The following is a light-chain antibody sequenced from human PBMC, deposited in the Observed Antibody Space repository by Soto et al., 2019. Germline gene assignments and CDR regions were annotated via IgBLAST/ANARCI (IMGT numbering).Light chain of an antibody. CDR2: AAS. Sequence: DIQLTQSPSFLSASVRDRVTITCQASQGISSYLAWYQQKPGKAPKLLMYAASTLQSGVPSRFSGSGSGTEFTLTISSLQPEDFATYYCLQLNSYPRTFGQGTKVEIK. CDR1: QGISSY. V-gene: IGKV1-9*01. CDR3: LQLNSYPRT. J-gene: IGKJ2*01.